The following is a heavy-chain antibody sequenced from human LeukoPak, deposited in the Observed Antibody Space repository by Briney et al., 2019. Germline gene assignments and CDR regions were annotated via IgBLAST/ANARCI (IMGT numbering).Heavy chain of an antibody. Sequence: GGSLRLSCAASDFTFSSYWMTWVRQAPGKGLEWVANIKQDGSETYYVDSVKGRFTIFRDNAKNSLYLQINGLRAEDTAVYYCARGGGYYIYWGQGTLVTVSS. CDR2: IKQDGSET. J-gene: IGHJ4*02. D-gene: IGHD3-22*01. V-gene: IGHV3-7*01. CDR1: DFTFSSYW. CDR3: ARGGGYYIY.